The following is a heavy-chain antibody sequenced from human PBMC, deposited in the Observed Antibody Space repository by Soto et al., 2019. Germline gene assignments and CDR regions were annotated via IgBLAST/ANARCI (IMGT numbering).Heavy chain of an antibody. V-gene: IGHV3-9*01. CDR3: AKADKLARRAMSDY. CDR1: GFTFDDYA. D-gene: IGHD1-1*01. Sequence: EVQLVESGGGLVQPGRSLRLSCAASGFTFDDYAMHWVRQAPGKGLEWVSGISWKSGSIGYADSVKGRFTISRDNSKNSLYLQMNSLRAEDTALYYCAKADKLARRAMSDYWGQGTLVTVSS. J-gene: IGHJ4*02. CDR2: ISWKSGSI.